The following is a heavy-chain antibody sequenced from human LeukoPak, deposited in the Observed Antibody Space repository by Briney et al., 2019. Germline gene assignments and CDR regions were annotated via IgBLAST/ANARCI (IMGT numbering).Heavy chain of an antibody. CDR1: GGSISSHY. CDR3: ARGEMATIEDAFDI. CDR2: IYYSGST. V-gene: IGHV4-59*11. Sequence: SETLSLTCTVSGGSISSHYWSWIRQSPGKGLEWIGYIYYSGSTNYNPSLKSRVTISVDTSKNQFSLELSSVTAADTAVYYCARGEMATIEDAFDIWGQGTMVTVSS. J-gene: IGHJ3*02. D-gene: IGHD5-24*01.